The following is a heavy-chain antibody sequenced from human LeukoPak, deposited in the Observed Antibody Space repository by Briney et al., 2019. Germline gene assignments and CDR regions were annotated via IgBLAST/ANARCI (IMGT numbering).Heavy chain of an antibody. Sequence: ASVKVSCKASGYTFTSYDIDWVRQATGQGLEWMGWMNPNSGNTGYAQKFQGRATMTRNTSISTAYMELSSLRSEDTAVYYCASAYGSGSYWGLVYWFDPWGQGTLVTVSS. D-gene: IGHD3-10*01. J-gene: IGHJ5*02. CDR3: ASAYGSGSYWGLVYWFDP. CDR2: MNPNSGNT. V-gene: IGHV1-8*01. CDR1: GYTFTSYD.